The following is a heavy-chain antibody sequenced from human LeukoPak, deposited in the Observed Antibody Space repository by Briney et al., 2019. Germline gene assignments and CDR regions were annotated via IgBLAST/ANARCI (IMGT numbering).Heavy chain of an antibody. D-gene: IGHD1-26*01. CDR3: ARDRVGGATAAFDI. CDR1: GGSVSSGSYF. J-gene: IGHJ3*02. Sequence: SETLSLTCTVSGGSVSSGSYFWSWVRQPPGKGLEWIGFIYYSGSTNYNPSLKSRVAISVDRSKNQFSLKLSSVTAADTAVYYCARDRVGGATAAFDIWGQGTMVTASS. CDR2: IYYSGST. V-gene: IGHV4-61*01.